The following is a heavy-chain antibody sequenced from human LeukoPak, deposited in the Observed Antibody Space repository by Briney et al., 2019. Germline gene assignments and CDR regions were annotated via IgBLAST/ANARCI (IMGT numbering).Heavy chain of an antibody. CDR2: IYTSGST. Sequence: SETLSLTCTVSGGSISSYYWSWIRQPAGKGLEWIGRIYTSGSTNYNPSPKSRVTMSVDTSKNRFSLKLSSVTAADTAVYYCARDRGAYRVYYMDVWGKGTTVTVS. V-gene: IGHV4-4*07. CDR3: ARDRGAYRVYYMDV. J-gene: IGHJ6*03. CDR1: GGSISSYY. D-gene: IGHD1-14*01.